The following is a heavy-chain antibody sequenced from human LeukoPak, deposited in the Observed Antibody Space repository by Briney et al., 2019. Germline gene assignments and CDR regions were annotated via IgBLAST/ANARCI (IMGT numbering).Heavy chain of an antibody. CDR2: ISSSSSYI. Sequence: GGSLRLSCAASGFTFSSYSMNWVRQAPGKGLEWVSSISSSSSYIYYADSVKGRFTISRDNAKNSLYLQMNSLKIEDSAIYYCSTEDYTVLTTLESCGQGTLVTVSS. V-gene: IGHV3-21*03. J-gene: IGHJ5*02. CDR1: GFTFSSYS. CDR3: STEDYTVLTTLES. D-gene: IGHD3-9*01.